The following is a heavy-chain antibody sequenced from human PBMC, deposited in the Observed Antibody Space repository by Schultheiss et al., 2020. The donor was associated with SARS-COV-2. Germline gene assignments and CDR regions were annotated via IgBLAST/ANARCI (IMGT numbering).Heavy chain of an antibody. CDR2: IWYDGSNK. Sequence: GGSLRLSCAASGFTFSNYGMHWVRQAPGKGLEWVAVIWYDGSNKYYADSVKGRFTISRDNSKNTLYLQMNSLRAEDTAVYYCATADTAMVYFQHWGQGTLVTVSS. CDR3: ATADTAMVYFQH. J-gene: IGHJ1*01. CDR1: GFTFSNYG. D-gene: IGHD5-18*01. V-gene: IGHV3-33*01.